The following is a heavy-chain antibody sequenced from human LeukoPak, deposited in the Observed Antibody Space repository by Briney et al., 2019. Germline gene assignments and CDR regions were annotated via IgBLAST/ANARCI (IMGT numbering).Heavy chain of an antibody. V-gene: IGHV3-23*01. D-gene: IGHD3-9*01. CDR3: AKSSLYYDILTGFIHDAFDI. J-gene: IGHJ3*02. CDR2: ISGSGGST. CDR1: GFTFSSYA. Sequence: GGSLRLSCAASGFTFSSYAMSWVRQAPGKGLEWVSVISGSGGSTYYADSVKGRFTISRDNSKNTLYLQMNSLRAEDTAVYYCAKSSLYYDILTGFIHDAFDIWGQGTMVTVSS.